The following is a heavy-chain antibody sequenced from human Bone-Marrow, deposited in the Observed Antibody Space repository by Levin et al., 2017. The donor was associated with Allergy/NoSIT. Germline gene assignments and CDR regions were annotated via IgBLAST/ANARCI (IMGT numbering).Heavy chain of an antibody. CDR3: AKALRTNYDFWSGYRYGMDV. CDR2: IIPIFGTA. Sequence: SVKVSCKASGGTFSSYAISWVRQAPGQGLEWMGGIIPIFGTANYAQKFQGRVTITADESTSTAYMELSSLRSEDTAVYYCAKALRTNYDFWSGYRYGMDVWGQGTTVTVSS. D-gene: IGHD3-3*01. V-gene: IGHV1-69*13. CDR1: GGTFSSYA. J-gene: IGHJ6*02.